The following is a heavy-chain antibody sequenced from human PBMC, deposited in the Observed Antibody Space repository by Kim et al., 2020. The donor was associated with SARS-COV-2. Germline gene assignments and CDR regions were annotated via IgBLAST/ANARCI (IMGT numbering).Heavy chain of an antibody. V-gene: IGHV5-51*01. D-gene: IGHD5-18*01. J-gene: IGHJ3*02. CDR2: IYPGDSDT. CDR1: GYSFTSYW. Sequence: GESLKISCKGSGYSFTSYWIGWVRQMPGKGLEWMGIIYPGDSDTRYSPSFQGQVTISADKSISTAYLQWSSLKASDTAMYYCARPIMDTHDAFDIWGQGTMVTVSS. CDR3: ARPIMDTHDAFDI.